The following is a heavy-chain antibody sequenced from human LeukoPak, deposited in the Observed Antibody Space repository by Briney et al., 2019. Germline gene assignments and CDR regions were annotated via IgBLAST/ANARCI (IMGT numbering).Heavy chain of an antibody. Sequence: GGSLRLSCAASGFTFSSYAMSWVRQAPGKGLEWVSLIYSGASTYYADSVKGRFTISRDNSKNTLYLQMNSLRAEDTAVYYCATAHYYDSSGYFFRYFDYWGQGTLVTVSS. V-gene: IGHV3-53*01. J-gene: IGHJ4*02. D-gene: IGHD3-22*01. CDR3: ATAHYYDSSGYFFRYFDY. CDR2: IYSGAST. CDR1: GFTFSSYA.